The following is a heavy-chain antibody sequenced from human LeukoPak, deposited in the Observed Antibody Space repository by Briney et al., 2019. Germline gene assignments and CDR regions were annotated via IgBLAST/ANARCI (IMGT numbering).Heavy chain of an antibody. Sequence: GGSLRLSCAASGFTFSSYAMSWVRQAPGKGLEWVSAISGSGGSTYYADSVKGRFTISRDNSKNTLYLQMNSLRAEDTAVYYCAKGGPSIAVAGTRLMTDFDYWGQGTLVTVSS. V-gene: IGHV3-23*01. CDR2: ISGSGGST. CDR3: AKGGPSIAVAGTRLMTDFDY. D-gene: IGHD6-19*01. CDR1: GFTFSSYA. J-gene: IGHJ4*02.